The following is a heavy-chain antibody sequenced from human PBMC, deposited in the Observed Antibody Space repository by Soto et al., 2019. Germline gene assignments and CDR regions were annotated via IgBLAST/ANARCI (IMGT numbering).Heavy chain of an antibody. Sequence: ASVKVSCKASGYTFTSYYMHWVRQAPGQGLEWMGIINPSGGSTSYAQKFQGRVTMTRDTSTSTVYMELSSLRSEDTAVYYCARGLVDDSSGWPVDYWGQGTLVTVPS. V-gene: IGHV1-46*01. CDR3: ARGLVDDSSGWPVDY. J-gene: IGHJ4*02. CDR2: INPSGGST. D-gene: IGHD6-19*01. CDR1: GYTFTSYY.